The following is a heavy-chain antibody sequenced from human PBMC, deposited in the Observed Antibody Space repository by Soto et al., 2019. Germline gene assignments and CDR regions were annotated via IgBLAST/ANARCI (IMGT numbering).Heavy chain of an antibody. CDR1: GFTFSSYA. CDR2: ISYDGSNK. V-gene: IGHV3-30-3*01. D-gene: IGHD2-21*01. CDR3: AREPSQVITFDY. J-gene: IGHJ4*02. Sequence: PGGSLRLSCAASGFTFSSYAMHWVRQAPGKGLEWVAVISYDGSNKYYADSVKGRFTISRDNSKNTLYLQMNSLRAEDTAVYYCAREPSQVITFDYWGQGT.